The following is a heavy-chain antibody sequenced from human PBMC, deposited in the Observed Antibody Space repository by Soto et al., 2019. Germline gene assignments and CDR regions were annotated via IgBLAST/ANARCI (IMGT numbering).Heavy chain of an antibody. V-gene: IGHV3-74*03. CDR2: LSSDGFGE. CDR1: GFSLSRYW. Sequence: GGSLRLSCAASGFSLSRYWMHWVRQVPGRGLEWVARLSSDGFGEAYAASVKGRFFISRAIARNTLSLQMNSLRADDTAVYYCARDLGGPDYWGRGTSVTVSS. J-gene: IGHJ4*02. D-gene: IGHD3-16*01. CDR3: ARDLGGPDY.